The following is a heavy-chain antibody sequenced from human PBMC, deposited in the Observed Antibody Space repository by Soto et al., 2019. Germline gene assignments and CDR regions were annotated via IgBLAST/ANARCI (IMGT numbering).Heavy chain of an antibody. J-gene: IGHJ4*02. CDR1: GGSISSGGYY. Sequence: PSETLSLTCTVSGGSISSGGYYWSWIRQHPGKGLEWIGYIYYSGSTYYNPSLKSRVTISVDTSTNQVSLSLTSVTAADTAAYYCASSNLQGFNYGYIWGPGTLVTVSS. D-gene: IGHD5-18*01. V-gene: IGHV4-31*03. CDR2: IYYSGST. CDR3: ASSNLQGFNYGYI.